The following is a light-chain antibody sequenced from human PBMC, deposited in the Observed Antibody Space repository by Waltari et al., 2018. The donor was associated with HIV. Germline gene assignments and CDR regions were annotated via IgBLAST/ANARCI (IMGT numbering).Light chain of an antibody. Sequence: IVLSQSPATLSVFPGERATLSCRARQSVSTKLAWSLPNLGQSPRLLIYDASNRATGIPARFSGSGSGTEFTLTIISLQSEDFALYFGQQYSTWPPWTFGQGTQLEIK. CDR3: QQYSTWPPWT. V-gene: IGKV3-15*01. J-gene: IGKJ1*01. CDR1: QSVSTK. CDR2: DAS.